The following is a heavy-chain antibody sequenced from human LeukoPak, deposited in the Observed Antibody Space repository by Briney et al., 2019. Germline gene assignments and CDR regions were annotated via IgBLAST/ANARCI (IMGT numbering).Heavy chain of an antibody. V-gene: IGHV3-43*01. J-gene: IGHJ4*02. CDR3: ARAAGGSGSPPGY. CDR1: GFTFDDYT. Sequence: GGSLRLSCAASGFTFDDYTMHWVRQAPGKGLEWVSLISLDGGRTSYADSVRGRFTISRDNNRNSLYLQMNSLRNEDTALYYCARAAGGSGSPPGYWGQGTLVTVSS. D-gene: IGHD3-10*01. CDR2: ISLDGGRT.